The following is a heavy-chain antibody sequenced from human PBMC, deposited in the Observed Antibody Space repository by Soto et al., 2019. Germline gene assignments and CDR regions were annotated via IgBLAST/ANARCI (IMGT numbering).Heavy chain of an antibody. D-gene: IGHD6-6*01. Sequence: HPGGSLRLSCAASGFTFSGSAMHWVRQASGKGLKWVGRIRSKANSYATAYAASVKGRFTISRDDSKNTAYLQMSSLKTEDTAVYYCTRYSSSSGSDYWGQGTLVTSPQ. CDR2: IRSKANSYAT. CDR1: GFTFSGSA. J-gene: IGHJ4*02. CDR3: TRYSSSSGSDY. V-gene: IGHV3-73*01.